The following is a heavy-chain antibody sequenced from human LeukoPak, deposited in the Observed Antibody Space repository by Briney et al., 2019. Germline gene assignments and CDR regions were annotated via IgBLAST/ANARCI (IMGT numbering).Heavy chain of an antibody. CDR1: GFTFSTFW. Sequence: GGPLRLSCTASGFTFSTFWMGWARQAPGKGLEWVANIKQDETEKFYLGSVKGRFTISRDNAKNSLYLQMNSLRVEDTALYYCARQYSYGSRAFDYWGQGTLVTVSS. CDR3: ARQYSYGSRAFDY. V-gene: IGHV3-7*03. D-gene: IGHD5-18*01. CDR2: IKQDETEK. J-gene: IGHJ4*02.